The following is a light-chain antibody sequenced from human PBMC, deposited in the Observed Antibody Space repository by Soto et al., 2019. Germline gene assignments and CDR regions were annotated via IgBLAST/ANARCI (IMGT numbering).Light chain of an antibody. CDR1: KLGDKY. CDR3: QAWDSNTDVV. Sequence: SYELTQPPSVSVSPGQTASITCSGDKLGDKYAYWYQQRSGQSPVLVIYEDRKRPSGIPDRFSGSNSGNTATLTISGTQAMDEADYYCQAWDSNTDVVFGGGTKLTVL. CDR2: EDR. V-gene: IGLV3-1*01. J-gene: IGLJ2*01.